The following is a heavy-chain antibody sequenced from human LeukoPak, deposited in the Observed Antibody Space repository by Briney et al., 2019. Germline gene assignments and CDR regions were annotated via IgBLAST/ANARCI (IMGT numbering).Heavy chain of an antibody. V-gene: IGHV3-23*01. Sequence: GGSLRLSCATSGFIFSNYAMIWVRQAPGKGLEWVSAITGSGGRTCYADSVKGRFTISRDNSKNTLFLQVNSLRVEDTAVYYCGKDPNGDYIGAFDMWGQGTMVTVSP. J-gene: IGHJ3*02. CDR2: ITGSGGRT. CDR3: GKDPNGDYIGAFDM. CDR1: GFIFSNYA. D-gene: IGHD4-17*01.